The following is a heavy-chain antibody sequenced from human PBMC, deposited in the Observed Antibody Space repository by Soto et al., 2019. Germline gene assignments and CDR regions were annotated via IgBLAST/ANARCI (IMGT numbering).Heavy chain of an antibody. CDR3: AGQPG. CDR1: GFSFSSYW. Sequence: EVQLVESGGGFVQPGGSLRLSCAASGFSFSSYWMNWVRQVPGKGLEWVANIKQDGSDKNYVDSVKGRFSISRDNAKNQLYLQMNGLRVEDAAVYYCAGQPGWGQGTLVTVS. D-gene: IGHD2-2*01. J-gene: IGHJ4*02. CDR2: IKQDGSDK. V-gene: IGHV3-7*03.